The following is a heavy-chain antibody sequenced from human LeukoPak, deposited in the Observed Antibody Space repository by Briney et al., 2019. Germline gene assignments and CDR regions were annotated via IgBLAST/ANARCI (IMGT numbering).Heavy chain of an antibody. J-gene: IGHJ4*02. CDR3: ARGYATAN. D-gene: IGHD5-18*01. V-gene: IGHV3-23*01. CDR2: ISGNSGTT. CDR1: GFTFSSYG. Sequence: GGTLRLSCAASGFTFSSYGMSWVRQAPGKGLEWVSGISGNSGTTYYADSVKGRFTISRDNSKNTLYLQMNSLRAEDTAVYYCARGYATANWGQGTLVTVSS.